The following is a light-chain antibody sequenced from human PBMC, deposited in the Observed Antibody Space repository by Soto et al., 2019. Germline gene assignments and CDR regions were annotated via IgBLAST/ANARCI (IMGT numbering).Light chain of an antibody. CDR1: KKVSRN. CDR3: QQYNNWPPWT. CDR2: GAF. Sequence: EIVMTQSPATLSVSPGERTTLLWKGSKKVSRNLAWYQQKPGQAPRLLIYGAFTRATGIPARFSGSGSGTEFTLTISSLQSEDFAVYYCQQYNNWPPWTFGQGTKVEIK. V-gene: IGKV3-15*01. J-gene: IGKJ1*01.